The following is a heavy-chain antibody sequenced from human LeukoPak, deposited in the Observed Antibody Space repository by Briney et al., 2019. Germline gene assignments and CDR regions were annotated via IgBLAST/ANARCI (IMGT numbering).Heavy chain of an antibody. V-gene: IGHV3-23*01. Sequence: GGSLRLSCAASGFIFNNFAMTWVRRAPGKGLEWVSSINGTSRETWYADSVKGRFTISRDNSRNTLYLQMNSLRADDTAIYYCASLAQLAFDYWGQGTLVTVSS. D-gene: IGHD6-13*01. J-gene: IGHJ4*02. CDR1: GFIFNNFA. CDR3: ASLAQLAFDY. CDR2: INGTSRET.